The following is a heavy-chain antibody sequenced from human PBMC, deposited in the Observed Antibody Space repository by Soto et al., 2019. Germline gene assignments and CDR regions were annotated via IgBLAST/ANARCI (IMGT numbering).Heavy chain of an antibody. J-gene: IGHJ4*02. D-gene: IGHD3-3*01. CDR2: INSDGTHA. CDR1: GFTFSTTL. Sequence: PGGSLRLSCVASGFTFSTTLMHWVRQAPGKGLVWVSRINSDGTHAAYADSVQGRFTVSRDNAQNTLFLQMNSLTGEDTAVYYCAKAGAGVANFDYWGQGTLVTVSS. V-gene: IGHV3-74*01. CDR3: AKAGAGVANFDY.